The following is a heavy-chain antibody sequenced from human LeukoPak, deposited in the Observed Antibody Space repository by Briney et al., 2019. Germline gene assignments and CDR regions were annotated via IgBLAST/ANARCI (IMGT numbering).Heavy chain of an antibody. D-gene: IGHD1-1*01. Sequence: WMGWINPNSGGTNYAQKFQGRVTMTRDTSISTAYMELSRLRSDDTAVYYCASWNDDPAFDYWGQGTLVTVSS. J-gene: IGHJ4*02. CDR2: INPNSGGT. CDR3: ASWNDDPAFDY. V-gene: IGHV1-2*02.